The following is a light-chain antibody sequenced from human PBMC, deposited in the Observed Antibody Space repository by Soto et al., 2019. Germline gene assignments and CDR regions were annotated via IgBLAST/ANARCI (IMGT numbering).Light chain of an antibody. CDR3: QSYDSSLNGYV. V-gene: IGLV1-40*01. CDR1: SSNIGGAYD. J-gene: IGLJ1*01. Sequence: QSVLTQPPSVSGAPGQSVTISCTGSSSNIGGAYDVHWYQQHPGTAPKLLIYANNYRPSGVPDRFSGSKSGTSASLAITGLQAEDEADYYCQSYDSSLNGYVFGTGTKVTVL. CDR2: ANN.